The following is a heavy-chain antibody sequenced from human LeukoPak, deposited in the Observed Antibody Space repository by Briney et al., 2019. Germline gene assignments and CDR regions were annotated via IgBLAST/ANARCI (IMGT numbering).Heavy chain of an antibody. CDR2: IYTSGST. CDR3: ARLQDIVVVPAAPSYMDV. J-gene: IGHJ6*03. CDR1: GGSISSYY. D-gene: IGHD2-2*01. V-gene: IGHV4-4*07. Sequence: SETLSLTCTVSGGSISSYYWSWIRQPARKGLEWIGRIYTSGSTNYNPSLKSRVTMSVDTSKNQFSLKLSSVTAADTAVYYCARLQDIVVVPAAPSYMDVWGKGTTVTVSS.